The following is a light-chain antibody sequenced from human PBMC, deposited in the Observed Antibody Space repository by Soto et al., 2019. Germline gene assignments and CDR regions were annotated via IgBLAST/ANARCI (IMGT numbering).Light chain of an antibody. CDR1: QSVLYSSNNKNY. V-gene: IGKV4-1*01. Sequence: DIVMTQSPDSLAVSLGERATINCKSSQSVLYSSNNKNYLAWYQQKPGQPPKLLIYWASTRESGVPDRFSGSGSGTDFTLTIRSLQAEDVAVYYCQQYYSTPLTFCGGTKVEIK. J-gene: IGKJ4*01. CDR2: WAS. CDR3: QQYYSTPLT.